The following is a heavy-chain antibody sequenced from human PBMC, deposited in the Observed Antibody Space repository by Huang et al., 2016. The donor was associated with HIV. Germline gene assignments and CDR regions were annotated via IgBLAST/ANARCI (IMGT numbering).Heavy chain of an antibody. CDR3: ARHSDDFWSGYSYFDY. CDR1: GGSISSSSYY. CDR2: IHYSGSN. J-gene: IGHJ4*02. D-gene: IGHD3-3*01. Sequence: QLQLQESGPGLVKPSETLSLTCTVSGGSISSSSYYWGWIRQPPGKGLEWIGSIHYSGSNYYNPSLKRRVTIAVDTSKNQFSLKLSSVTAADTAVYYCARHSDDFWSGYSYFDYWGQGTLVPVSS. V-gene: IGHV4-39*01.